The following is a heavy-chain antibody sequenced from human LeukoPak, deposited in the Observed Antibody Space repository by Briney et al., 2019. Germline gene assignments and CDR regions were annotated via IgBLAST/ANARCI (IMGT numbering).Heavy chain of an antibody. Sequence: ASVKVSCKASGYTFTSYYMHWVRQAPGQGLEWMGIINPSGGSTSYAQKFQGRVTMTRDTSTSTVYMELSSLRSEDTAVYYCAREGGGSGSHSPFDYWGQGTLVTVSS. J-gene: IGHJ4*02. CDR3: AREGGGSGSHSPFDY. D-gene: IGHD3-10*01. CDR1: GYTFTSYY. CDR2: INPSGGST. V-gene: IGHV1-46*01.